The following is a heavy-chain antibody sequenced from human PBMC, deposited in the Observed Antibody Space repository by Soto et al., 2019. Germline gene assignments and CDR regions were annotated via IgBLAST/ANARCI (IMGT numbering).Heavy chain of an antibody. V-gene: IGHV3-33*01. Sequence: GGSLRLSCAASGFTFSSYGMHWVRQAPGKGLEWVAVIWYDGSNKYYADSVKGRFTISRDNSKNTLYLQMNSLRAEDTAVYYCARAARPTYNWFDPWGQGTLVTVSS. CDR3: ARAARPTYNWFDP. J-gene: IGHJ5*02. CDR2: IWYDGSNK. D-gene: IGHD6-6*01. CDR1: GFTFSSYG.